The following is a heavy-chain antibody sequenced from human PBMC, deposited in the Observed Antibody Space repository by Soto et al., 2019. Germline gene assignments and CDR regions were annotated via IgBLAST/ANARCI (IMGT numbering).Heavy chain of an antibody. CDR3: AKGGPDCASTTCYLLVAFDI. J-gene: IGHJ3*02. V-gene: IGHV3-30*18. CDR2: ISHDGNNK. D-gene: IGHD2-2*01. Sequence: QVQLVQSGGGVVQPGRSLRLSCAASGFTFSSYVTHWVRQAPGKGLEWVAVISHDGNNKYYADSVKGRFTMSRDNSKNTLYLQMNSLTTEDTAVYYCAKGGPDCASTTCYLLVAFDIWGQGTMVTVSS. CDR1: GFTFSSYV.